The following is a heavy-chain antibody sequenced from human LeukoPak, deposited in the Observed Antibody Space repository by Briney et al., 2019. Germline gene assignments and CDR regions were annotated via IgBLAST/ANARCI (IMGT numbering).Heavy chain of an antibody. Sequence: SETLSLTCAVSGYSISSGYYWGWIRQPPGKGLEWIGSIYHSGSTYYNPSLKRRVTISVDTSKNQFSLKLSSVTAADTAVYYCARDIVVVVAASYFDYWGQGTLVTVSS. CDR3: ARDIVVVVAASYFDY. V-gene: IGHV4-38-2*02. J-gene: IGHJ4*02. CDR1: GYSISSGYY. CDR2: IYHSGST. D-gene: IGHD2-15*01.